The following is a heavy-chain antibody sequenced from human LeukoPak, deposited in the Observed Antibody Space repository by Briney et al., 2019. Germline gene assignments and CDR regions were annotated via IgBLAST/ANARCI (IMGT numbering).Heavy chain of an antibody. Sequence: ASVKVSCTASGYTFTNYDINWVRQATGQGLEWMGWMNPNSGNTGYAVKFKGRVTMTRDTSISTAFMELSSLRSEDTAVYYCVRGGDDCSSSSCYLNWGQGTLVTVSS. J-gene: IGHJ4*01. D-gene: IGHD2-2*01. CDR2: MNPNSGNT. V-gene: IGHV1-8*01. CDR3: VRGGDDCSSSSCYLN. CDR1: GYTFTNYD.